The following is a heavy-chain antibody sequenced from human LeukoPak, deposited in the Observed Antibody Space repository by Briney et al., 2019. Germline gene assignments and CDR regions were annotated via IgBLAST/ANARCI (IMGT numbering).Heavy chain of an antibody. V-gene: IGHV5-51*01. D-gene: IGHD3-10*01. CDR1: GYSINNYW. CDR2: IYPADSDI. CDR3: ARRGFGESSRFDY. J-gene: IGHJ4*02. Sequence: GESLKISCKGSGYSINNYWIAWVRQMPGKGLEWMGIIYPADSDIRYSPSFQGQVTISADKSISTAYLQWSSLKASDTAIYYCARRGFGESSRFDYWGQGTLVTVSS.